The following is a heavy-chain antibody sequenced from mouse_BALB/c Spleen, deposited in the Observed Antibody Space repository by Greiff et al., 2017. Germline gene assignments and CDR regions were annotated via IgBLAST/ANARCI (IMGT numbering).Heavy chain of an antibody. Sequence: EVKLEESGAELVKPGASVKLSCTASGFNIKDTYMHWVKQRPEQGLDWIGRIDPANGNTKYDPKFQGKATITADTSSNTAYLQLSSLTSEDTAVYYCARTLITTGYYAMDYWGQGTSVTVSS. CDR2: IDPANGNT. D-gene: IGHD2-4*01. V-gene: IGHV14-3*02. CDR1: GFNIKDTY. CDR3: ARTLITTGYYAMDY. J-gene: IGHJ4*01.